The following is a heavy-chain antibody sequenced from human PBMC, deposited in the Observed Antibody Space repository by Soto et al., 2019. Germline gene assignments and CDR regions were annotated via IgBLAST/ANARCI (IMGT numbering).Heavy chain of an antibody. CDR1: GYIFTSYV. CDR3: ARGDDSTGYYSARFDP. J-gene: IGHJ5*02. D-gene: IGHD3-22*01. CDR2: INAGNSDT. Sequence: QVQLVQSGTEVKKPGASVKVSCKASGYIFTSYVIHWVRQAPGQSLAWMGWINAGNSDTQYSQKFQGRVTITRDTSASTAYRELSSLKSEDTAVYYCARGDDSTGYYSARFDPWGQGTLVTVSS. V-gene: IGHV1-3*01.